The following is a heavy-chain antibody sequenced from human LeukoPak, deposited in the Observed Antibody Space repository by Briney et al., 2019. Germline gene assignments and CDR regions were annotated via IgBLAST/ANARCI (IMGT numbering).Heavy chain of an antibody. J-gene: IGHJ4*02. Sequence: PSQTLSLTCTVSGGSISSGGYYWSWIRQHPGKGLEWIGYIYYSGSTYYNPSLKSRVTISVDTSKNQFSLKLSSVTAADTAVYYRARSGYSYGYFLGKFDYWGQGTLVTVPS. CDR3: ARSGYSYGYFLGKFDY. D-gene: IGHD5-18*01. V-gene: IGHV4-31*03. CDR2: IYYSGST. CDR1: GGSISSGGYY.